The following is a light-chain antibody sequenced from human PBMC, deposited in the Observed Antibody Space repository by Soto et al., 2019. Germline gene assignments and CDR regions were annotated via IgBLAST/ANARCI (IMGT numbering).Light chain of an antibody. CDR3: QQYNTYPWT. V-gene: IGKV1-5*03. CDR2: KAS. CDR1: QTISTW. J-gene: IGKJ1*01. Sequence: DIQMTQSPSTLSASVGDRVTITCRARQTISTWLAWYQLKPGKAPKLLIYKASSLESGVPSRFSGSGSGTEFTLTVSSLQPDDFATYYCQQYNTYPWTFGQGTKVEVK.